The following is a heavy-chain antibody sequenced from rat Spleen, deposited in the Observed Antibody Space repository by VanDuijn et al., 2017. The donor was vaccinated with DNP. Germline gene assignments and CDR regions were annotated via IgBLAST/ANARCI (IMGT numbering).Heavy chain of an antibody. CDR1: GYSITSNY. V-gene: IGHV3-1*01. D-gene: IGHD1-3*01. J-gene: IGHJ4*01. CDR3: ARSVRATSYYAMDA. CDR2: INYSGIT. Sequence: EVQLQESGPGLVKPSQSLSLTCSVTGYSITSNYWGWIRKFPGNKMEYIGHINYSGITTYNPSLKSRISITRDTSKNQFFLQLRSVTTEDTATYYCARSVRATSYYAMDAWGQGTSVTVSS.